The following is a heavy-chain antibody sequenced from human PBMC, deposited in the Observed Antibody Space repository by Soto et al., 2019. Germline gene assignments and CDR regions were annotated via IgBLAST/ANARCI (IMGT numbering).Heavy chain of an antibody. CDR2: IYPGDSDT. J-gene: IGHJ6*02. CDR1: GYSFTSYW. Sequence: PGESLKISCKGSGYSFTSYWIGWVRQMPGKGLEWMGIIYPGDSDTRYSPSFQGQVTISADKSISTAYLQWSSLKASDTAMYYCARRGIADRPGWGVYYYYGMDVWGQGTTVTVSS. D-gene: IGHD6-6*01. CDR3: ARRGIADRPGWGVYYYYGMDV. V-gene: IGHV5-51*01.